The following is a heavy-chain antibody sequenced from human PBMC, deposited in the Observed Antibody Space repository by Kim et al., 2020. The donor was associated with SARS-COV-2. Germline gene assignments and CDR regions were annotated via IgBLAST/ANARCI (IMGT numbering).Heavy chain of an antibody. D-gene: IGHD6-13*01. CDR2: INPNTGDT. Sequence: ASVKVSCKASGYTFTAYYIHWVRQAPGQGLEWMGWINPNTGDTKYAQKFQGRVTMTRDTSISTAYMELSSLKSDDTAVYYCARFEYSKSRFEYWGQGPLVTVSS. CDR1: GYTFTAYY. CDR3: ARFEYSKSRFEY. J-gene: IGHJ4*02. V-gene: IGHV1-2*02.